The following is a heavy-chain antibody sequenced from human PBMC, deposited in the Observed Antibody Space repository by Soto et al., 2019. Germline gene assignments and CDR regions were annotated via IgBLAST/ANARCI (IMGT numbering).Heavy chain of an antibody. V-gene: IGHV3-9*01. CDR1: GFTFSSYG. CDR3: AKDYRLAVAGPESYFDY. D-gene: IGHD6-19*01. J-gene: IGHJ4*02. CDR2: ISWNSGSI. Sequence: GGSLRLSCAASGFTFSSYGMHWVRQAPGKGLEWVSGISWNSGSIGYADSVKGRFTISRDNAKNSLYLQMNSLRAEDTALYYCAKDYRLAVAGPESYFDYWGQGTLVTVSS.